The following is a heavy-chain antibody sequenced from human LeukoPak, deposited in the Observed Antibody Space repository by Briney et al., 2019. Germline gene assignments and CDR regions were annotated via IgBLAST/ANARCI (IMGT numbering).Heavy chain of an antibody. CDR2: INHSGST. CDR1: GGSFSGYY. J-gene: IGHJ6*02. Sequence: SETLSLTCAVYGGSFSGYYWSWIRQPPGKGLEWIGEINHSGSTNYNPSLKGRVTISVDTSKNQFSLKLSSVTAADTAVYYCARGYYYDSSGLYRNYYYYGMDVWGQGTTVTVSS. D-gene: IGHD3-22*01. CDR3: ARGYYYDSSGLYRNYYYYGMDV. V-gene: IGHV4-34*01.